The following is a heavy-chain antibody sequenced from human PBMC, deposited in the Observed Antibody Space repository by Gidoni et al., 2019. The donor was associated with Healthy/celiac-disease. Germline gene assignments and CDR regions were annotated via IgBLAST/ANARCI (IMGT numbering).Heavy chain of an antibody. V-gene: IGHV3-30*18. CDR1: GFTFSSDG. J-gene: IGHJ4*02. Sequence: VQLGESGAGVVQPGRSLRLSCAASGFTFSSDGMPWVRQAPGKGLEWVAVISYDVSNKYYADSVKGRFTISSDNSKNTLYLQMNSLSAEDTAVYYCAKEFVYRGYDCPFDYWGQGTLVTVSS. D-gene: IGHD5-12*01. CDR2: ISYDVSNK. CDR3: AKEFVYRGYDCPFDY.